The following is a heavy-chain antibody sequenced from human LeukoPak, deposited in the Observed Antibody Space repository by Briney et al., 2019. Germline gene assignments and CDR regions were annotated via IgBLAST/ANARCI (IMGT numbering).Heavy chain of an antibody. D-gene: IGHD2-2*01. V-gene: IGHV4-38-2*02. J-gene: IGHJ4*02. Sequence: SSDTLSLTCTVSGYSITSAYYWGWIRQPPGKGLEWIGSFFLKGSTYYNPSLKSRVTISVDTSKNQFSLTLSSVTAADTAVYYCARVARCTSCFDVDYWGQGTLVTVSS. CDR3: ARVARCTSCFDVDY. CDR2: FFLKGST. CDR1: GYSITSAYY.